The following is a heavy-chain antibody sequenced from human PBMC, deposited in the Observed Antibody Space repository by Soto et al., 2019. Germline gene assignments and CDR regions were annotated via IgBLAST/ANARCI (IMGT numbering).Heavy chain of an antibody. CDR1: GFTFSSYA. V-gene: IGHV3-23*01. Sequence: EVQRLESGGGLVQPGGSLRLSCAATGFTFSSYAMSWFRQAPGKGLEWVSVISGSGDSTYYAASVRGRFTISRDNSKNTLYLPMNRLRAEDTAVYYCAKDRDGAAAGPTKFYGMDVWGQGTTVTVSS. J-gene: IGHJ6*02. CDR2: ISGSGDST. CDR3: AKDRDGAAAGPTKFYGMDV. D-gene: IGHD6-13*01.